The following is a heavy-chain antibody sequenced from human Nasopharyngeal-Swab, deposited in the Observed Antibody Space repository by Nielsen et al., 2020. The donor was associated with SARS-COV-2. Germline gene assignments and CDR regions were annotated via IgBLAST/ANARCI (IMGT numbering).Heavy chain of an antibody. CDR3: ARAVITGTQFDY. D-gene: IGHD1-7*01. J-gene: IGHJ4*02. V-gene: IGHV4-4*02. CDR2: IYHSGST. Sequence: SETLSLTCAVSGGSISCSNWWSWVRQPPGKGLEWIGEIYHSGSTNYNPSLKSRVTISVDKSKNQFSLKLSSVTAADTAVYYCARAVITGTQFDYWGQGTLVTVSS. CDR1: GGSISCSNW.